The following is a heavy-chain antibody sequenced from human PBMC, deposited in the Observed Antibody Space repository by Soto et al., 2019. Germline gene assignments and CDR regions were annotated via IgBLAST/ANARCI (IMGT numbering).Heavy chain of an antibody. CDR2: ISGSGGST. CDR1: GFTFTSYA. J-gene: IGHJ4*02. V-gene: IGHV3-23*01. D-gene: IGHD5-18*01. CDR3: TKGGDGSPRWIQLWLPDAGLDY. Sequence: EVQRLESGGGLVQPGGSLRLSCAASGFTFTSYAMSASRQAPGTGLKWFSAISGSGGSTYYADSVKGRVTISRDNSKNTLYMQMNSLRGEDTAVEYWTKGGDGSPRWIQLWLPDAGLDYWGQGTLLTVSS.